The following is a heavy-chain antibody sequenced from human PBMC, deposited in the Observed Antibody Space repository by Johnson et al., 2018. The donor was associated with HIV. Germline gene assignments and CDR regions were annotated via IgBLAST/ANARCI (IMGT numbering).Heavy chain of an antibody. D-gene: IGHD2-15*01. J-gene: IGHJ3*02. CDR2: IRSKAYGGTT. CDR3: SKFVGYCSGGGCYTPGDI. V-gene: IGHV3-49*03. Sequence: VQLVESGGGLVQPGRSLRLSCTTSGFTFGEYAMSWFRQAPGKGLEWVSFIRSKAYGGTTEYAASVKGRFTISSDDSQNTAYLQMNSLKTEDTAVYYCSKFVGYCSGGGCYTPGDIWGQGTMVTVSS. CDR1: GFTFGEYA.